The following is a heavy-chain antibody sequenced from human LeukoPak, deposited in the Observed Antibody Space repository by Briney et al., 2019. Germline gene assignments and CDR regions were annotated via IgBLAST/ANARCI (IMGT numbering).Heavy chain of an antibody. J-gene: IGHJ4*02. D-gene: IGHD5-18*01. CDR2: IYSGGST. CDR1: GFTVSSDY. V-gene: IGHV3-53*01. Sequence: PGGSLRLSCAASGFTVSSDYMTWVRQAPGKGLEWVSVIYSGGSTYYADFVKGRFTISRDNSKNTVYPQLNNLRVEDTAVYYCARYHTALNYWGQGTLVTASS. CDR3: ARYHTALNY.